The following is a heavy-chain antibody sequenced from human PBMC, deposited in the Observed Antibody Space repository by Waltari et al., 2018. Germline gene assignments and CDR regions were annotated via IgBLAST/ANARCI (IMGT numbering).Heavy chain of an antibody. CDR3: TTERDGSHEH. J-gene: IGHJ4*02. Sequence: EVHLVESGGGLVKPGGSLRLSCAGSGFTVTNAWMNWVRQDPGKALELVGLDKSRTDGGTLDYADPVKGRFTISRDDSKNTLYLQMNSLNTEDTALYYCTTERDGSHEHWGQGTLVTVSS. V-gene: IGHV3-15*01. CDR2: DKSRTDGGTL. D-gene: IGHD6-19*01. CDR1: GFTVTNAW.